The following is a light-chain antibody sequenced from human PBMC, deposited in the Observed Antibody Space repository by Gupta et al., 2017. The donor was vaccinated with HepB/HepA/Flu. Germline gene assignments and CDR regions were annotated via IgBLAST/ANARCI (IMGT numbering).Light chain of an antibody. CDR1: QDISHY. CDR3: QQYCIYPLT. J-gene: IGKJ4*01. V-gene: IGKV1-16*02. Sequence: MKMPQSPSSLSASVGDRVTITCRASQDISHYSAWFQQRPGKAPKSLIYGASSLQSGVPSKFSGSGSGTKCTLTITSLQPEDLASYDGQQYCIYPLTCGGGTKVEI. CDR2: GAS.